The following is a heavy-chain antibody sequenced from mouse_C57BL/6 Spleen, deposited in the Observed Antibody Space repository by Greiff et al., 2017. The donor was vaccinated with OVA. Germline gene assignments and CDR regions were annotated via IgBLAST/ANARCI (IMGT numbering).Heavy chain of an antibody. D-gene: IGHD2-5*01. CDR3: ARHDSNYVWYFDV. CDR1: GFTFSSYT. CDR2: ISGGGGNT. Sequence: EVQLVESGGGLVKPGGSLKLSCAASGFTFSSYTMSWVRQTPEKRLEWVATISGGGGNTYYPDSVKGRFTISRDNAKNTLYLQMSSLRSEDTALYYCARHDSNYVWYFDVWGTGTTVTVSS. J-gene: IGHJ1*03. V-gene: IGHV5-9*01.